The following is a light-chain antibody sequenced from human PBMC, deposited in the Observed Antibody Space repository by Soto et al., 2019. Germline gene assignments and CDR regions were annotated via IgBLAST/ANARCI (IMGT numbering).Light chain of an antibody. J-gene: IGLJ2*01. V-gene: IGLV2-14*03. Sequence: ALTQPASVSGSPGQSITISCTGTSSDVGGYNSVSWYQQHPGKAPKLMIYDVSNRPSGVSNRFSGSKSVNTASLTISGLQAEDEADYYCSSYTSSSTVVFGGGTKLTVL. CDR1: SSDVGGYNS. CDR3: SSYTSSSTVV. CDR2: DVS.